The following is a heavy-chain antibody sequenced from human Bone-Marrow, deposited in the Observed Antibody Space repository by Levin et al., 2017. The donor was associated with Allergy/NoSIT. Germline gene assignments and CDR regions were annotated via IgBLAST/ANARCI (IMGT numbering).Heavy chain of an antibody. CDR3: ARHQWEGYCSGGGCYGYYYYTLDV. D-gene: IGHD2-15*01. V-gene: IGHV3-66*04. CDR2: TYSGGNT. Sequence: PGGSLRLSCAASGFTVSSTYITWVRQAPGKGLEWVSITYSGGNTYFADLVKGRFTISRDTSKNTLDLQMDSLGPEDTAIYYCARHQWEGYCSGGGCYGYYYYTLDVWGKGTTVTVS. J-gene: IGHJ6*03. CDR1: GFTVSSTY.